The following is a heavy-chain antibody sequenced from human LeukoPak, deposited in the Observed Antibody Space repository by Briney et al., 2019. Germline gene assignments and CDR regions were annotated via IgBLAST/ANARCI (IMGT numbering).Heavy chain of an antibody. D-gene: IGHD6-19*01. CDR2: SRYDGRNR. V-gene: IGHV3-30*02. CDR3: ARELASSGSDAFDI. J-gene: IGHJ3*02. CDR1: GLSFSNYG. Sequence: GGSLRLSCETSGLSFSNYGFYWVRQAPGKGLEWVAFSRYDGRNRYYADSVKGRFTISRDNSKNTLYLQMNSLRAEDTAVYYCARELASSGSDAFDIWGQGTMVTVSS.